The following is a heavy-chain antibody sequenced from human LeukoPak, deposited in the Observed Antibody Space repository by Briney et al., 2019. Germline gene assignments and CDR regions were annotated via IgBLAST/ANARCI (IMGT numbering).Heavy chain of an antibody. V-gene: IGHV3-23*01. CDR2: VSGRDDST. D-gene: IGHD3-9*01. J-gene: IGHJ4*02. Sequence: PGGSLRLSCAASGFTLSNYAMSWVGQAPGKGLEWVSAVSGRDDSTYYADSVKGRFTISRDNSKNTLYLQMNSLRAEDTAVYYCAKWGDYDILTGYYDSDYWGQGSLVTVSS. CDR3: AKWGDYDILTGYYDSDY. CDR1: GFTLSNYA.